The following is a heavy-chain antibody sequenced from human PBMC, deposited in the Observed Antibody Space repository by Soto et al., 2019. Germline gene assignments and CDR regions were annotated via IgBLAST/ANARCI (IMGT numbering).Heavy chain of an antibody. Sequence: QVQLQESGPGLVKPSETLSLTCTVSGGSISSYYWSWIRQPPGKGLEWIGYIYYSGSTNYNPSLKSRVTISVDPSKKQFSLKPSSVNAADTAVEFCARRWGLVFGYWGQGTLVTVSS. J-gene: IGHJ4*02. V-gene: IGHV4-59*01. CDR1: GGSISSYY. CDR2: IYYSGST. CDR3: ARRWGLVFGY. D-gene: IGHD2-21*02.